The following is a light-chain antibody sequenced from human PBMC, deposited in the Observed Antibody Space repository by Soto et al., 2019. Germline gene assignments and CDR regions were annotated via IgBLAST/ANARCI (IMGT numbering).Light chain of an antibody. CDR3: QQYKSYSPIT. CDR1: QSINNR. J-gene: IGKJ5*01. Sequence: IQMTQSPSTLSASIGDRVTIACWASQSINNRLAWYQQMPGKAPNLLIYDASSLESGVPSRFRGSGSETEFTLTISGLQPDDFATYYCQQYKSYSPITFGQGTRLEIK. V-gene: IGKV1-5*01. CDR2: DAS.